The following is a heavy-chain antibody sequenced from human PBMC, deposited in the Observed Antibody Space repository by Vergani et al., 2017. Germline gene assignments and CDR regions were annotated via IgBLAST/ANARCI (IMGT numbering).Heavy chain of an antibody. D-gene: IGHD4-11*01. CDR3: AKDRPGYSSNYFDY. V-gene: IGHV3-33*06. CDR1: GFTFSSYG. CDR2: IWYDGSNK. Sequence: QVQLVESGGGVVQPGRSLRLSCAASGFTFSSYGMHWVRQAPGKGLEWVAVIWYDGSNKYYADSVKGRFTISRDNSKNTLYLQMNSLRAEDTAVYYCAKDRPGYSSNYFDYWGQGTLVTVSS. J-gene: IGHJ4*02.